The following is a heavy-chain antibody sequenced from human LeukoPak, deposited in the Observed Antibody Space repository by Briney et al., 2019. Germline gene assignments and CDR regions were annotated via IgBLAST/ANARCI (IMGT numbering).Heavy chain of an antibody. Sequence: GGSLRLSCAVSGFTFDDYAMHWVRQAPGKGLEWVSLISGVVGSTYSADSVKGRFTISRDNSKNSLYLQMNSLRTEDAALYYCAKSSRVLAGLDFDYGSQGTLVTVSS. CDR2: ISGVVGST. CDR1: GFTFDDYA. CDR3: AKSSRVLAGLDFDY. J-gene: IGHJ4*02. D-gene: IGHD3-16*01. V-gene: IGHV3-43*02.